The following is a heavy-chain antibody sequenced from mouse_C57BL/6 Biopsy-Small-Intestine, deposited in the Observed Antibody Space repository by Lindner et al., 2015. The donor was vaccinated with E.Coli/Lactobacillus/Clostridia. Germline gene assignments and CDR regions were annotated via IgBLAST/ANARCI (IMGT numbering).Heavy chain of an antibody. V-gene: IGHV1-63*01. CDR3: ARSIYEYFGY. CDR1: GYTFTNYW. Sequence: VQLQESGAELVRPGTSVKMSCKASGYTFTNYWINWAKQRPGHGLEWIGDIYPGGGYTNYNEKFKGKATLTADKSSSTAYMQFSSLTSEDSAIYYCARSIYEYFGYWGQGTTLTVSS. CDR2: IYPGGGYT. D-gene: IGHD2-3*01. J-gene: IGHJ2*01.